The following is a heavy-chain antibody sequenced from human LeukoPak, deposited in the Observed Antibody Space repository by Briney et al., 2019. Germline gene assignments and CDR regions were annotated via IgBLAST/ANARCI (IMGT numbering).Heavy chain of an antibody. V-gene: IGHV3-21*01. CDR3: ARDQYYGGSSWFYYYYGMDV. J-gene: IGHJ6*02. Sequence: PGGSLRLSCAASGFTFSSYSMNWVRQAPGKGLEWVSSISSSSSCIYYADSVKGRLTISRDNAKNSLYLQMNSLRAEDTAVYYCARDQYYGGSSWFYYYYGMDVWGQGTTVTVSS. D-gene: IGHD6-13*01. CDR1: GFTFSSYS. CDR2: ISSSSSCI.